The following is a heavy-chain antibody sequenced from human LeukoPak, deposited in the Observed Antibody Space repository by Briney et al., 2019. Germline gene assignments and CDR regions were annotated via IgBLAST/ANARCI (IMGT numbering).Heavy chain of an antibody. CDR2: INHSGST. J-gene: IGHJ4*02. CDR3: ARACRSISRIDYYGSGSYGYYFDY. Sequence: SETLSLTCTVSGGSINIYYWSWIRQPPGKGLEWIGEINHSGSTNYNPSLKSRVTISVDTSKNQFSLKLSSVTAADTAVYHCARACRSISRIDYYGSGSYGYYFDYWGQGTLVTVSS. CDR1: GGSINIYY. V-gene: IGHV4-34*01. D-gene: IGHD3-10*01.